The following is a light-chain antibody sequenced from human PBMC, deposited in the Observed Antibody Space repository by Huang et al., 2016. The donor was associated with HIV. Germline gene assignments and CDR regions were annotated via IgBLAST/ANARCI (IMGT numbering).Light chain of an antibody. Sequence: EVVLTQSPATLSVSPGERATLSCGTSQSIDTNLAWYQQKPGQSPRLLICGASTRATGIPARFGGSGSGTEFTLTISSLQSEDFAIYYCQHYNKWPPAFGQGTKLEIK. J-gene: IGKJ2*01. V-gene: IGKV3-15*01. CDR1: QSIDTN. CDR3: QHYNKWPPA. CDR2: GAS.